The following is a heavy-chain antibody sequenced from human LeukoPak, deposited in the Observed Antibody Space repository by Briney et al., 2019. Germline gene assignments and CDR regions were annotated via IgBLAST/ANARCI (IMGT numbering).Heavy chain of an antibody. J-gene: IGHJ6*03. V-gene: IGHV3-48*01. CDR3: ARDSTVTTYYYYYYYMDV. CDR2: ISSSSSTI. Sequence: GGSLRLSCAASGFTFSSSGMSWVRQAPGKGLEWVSYISSSSSTIYYADSVKGRFTISRDNAKNSLYLQMNSLRAEDTAVYYCARDSTVTTYYYYYYYMDVWGKGTTVTVSS. D-gene: IGHD4-17*01. CDR1: GFTFSSSG.